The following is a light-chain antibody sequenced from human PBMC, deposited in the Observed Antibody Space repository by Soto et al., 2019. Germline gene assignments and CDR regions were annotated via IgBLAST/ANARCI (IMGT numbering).Light chain of an antibody. J-gene: IGKJ3*01. Sequence: EIVLTQSPATLSLSPGERATLSCRTSQSVSTYLACYQQKPGQAPRLLIYDASNRATGIPARSSGSGSGTDFTLTISSLEPEDFAVYYCQQRSNWPPLFTFGPGTKVDIK. CDR1: QSVSTY. CDR2: DAS. CDR3: QQRSNWPPLFT. V-gene: IGKV3-11*01.